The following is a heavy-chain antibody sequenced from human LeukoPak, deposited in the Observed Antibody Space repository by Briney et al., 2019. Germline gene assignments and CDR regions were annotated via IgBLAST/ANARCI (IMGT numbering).Heavy chain of an antibody. J-gene: IGHJ5*02. CDR2: FDPEDGET. Sequence: ASVKVSCKVSGYTLTELSMHWVRQAPGKGLEWMGGFDPEDGETIYAQKFQGRVTMTEDTSTDTAYMELSSLRSEDTAVYYCATWDSLTIFGVPDWFDPWGQGTLVTVSS. CDR3: ATWDSLTIFGVPDWFDP. V-gene: IGHV1-24*01. D-gene: IGHD3-3*01. CDR1: GYTLTELS.